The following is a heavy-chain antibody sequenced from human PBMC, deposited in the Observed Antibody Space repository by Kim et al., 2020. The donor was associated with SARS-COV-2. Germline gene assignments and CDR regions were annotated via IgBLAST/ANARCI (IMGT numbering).Heavy chain of an antibody. CDR3: AKDYPSSGWHVFDS. CDR2: VNTGGNE. J-gene: IGHJ4*02. D-gene: IGHD6-19*01. Sequence: GGSLRLSCAASGFTFSSRAMSWVRQAPGKGPEWVASVNTGGNEYYADSVKGRFTVSRDITRDTLYRLMNSLRAEDTALYFCAKDYPSSGWHVFDSWGQGT. V-gene: IGHV3-23*01. CDR1: GFTFSSRA.